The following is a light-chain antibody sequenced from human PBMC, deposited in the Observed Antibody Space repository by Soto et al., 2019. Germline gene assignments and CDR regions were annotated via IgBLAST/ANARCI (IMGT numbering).Light chain of an antibody. CDR2: EVS. J-gene: IGLJ3*02. CDR1: SSDIGGYNY. CDR3: SSYTNSDIWV. V-gene: IGLV2-14*01. Sequence: QSALTQPASVSGSPGQSITISCTGSSSDIGGYNYVSWYQQYPGKAPKLVIYEVSNRPSGISNRFSASKSGNTASLTISGLQAEDETDYYCSSYTNSDIWVFGGGTKVTV.